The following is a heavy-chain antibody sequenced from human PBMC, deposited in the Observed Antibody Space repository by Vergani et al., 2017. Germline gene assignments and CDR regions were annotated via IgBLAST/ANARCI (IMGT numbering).Heavy chain of an antibody. D-gene: IGHD3-22*01. J-gene: IGHJ4*02. CDR1: GFTFSSYA. CDR3: AKLVIVVVIPGSGSDY. CDR2: ISGSGGST. V-gene: IGHV3-23*01. Sequence: EVQLLESGGGLVQPGGSLRLSCAASGFTFSSYAMSWVRQAPGKGLEWVSAISGSGGSTYYAESVKGRFTISRDNSKNTRYMQMNSLRAEDTAVYYCAKLVIVVVIPGSGSDYWGQGTLVTVSS.